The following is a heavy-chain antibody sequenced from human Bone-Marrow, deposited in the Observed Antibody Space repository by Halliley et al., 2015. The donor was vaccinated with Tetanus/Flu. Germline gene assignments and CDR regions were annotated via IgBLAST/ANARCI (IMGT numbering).Heavy chain of an antibody. CDR2: IIKTGST. V-gene: IGHV4-34*12. Sequence: TLSLTCGASGGSLSGYYWSWIRQPPGKGLEWIGEIIKTGSTDYNPSLRSRVTISVDTSKNQISLNLRSVTAADSAVYYCMRTEGPYYNGMDVWGQGTAVTVSS. CDR3: MRTEGPYYNGMDV. CDR1: GGSLSGYY. J-gene: IGHJ6*02.